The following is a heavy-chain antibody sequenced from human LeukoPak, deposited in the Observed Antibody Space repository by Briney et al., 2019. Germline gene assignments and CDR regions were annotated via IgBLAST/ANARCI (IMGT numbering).Heavy chain of an antibody. J-gene: IGHJ6*03. Sequence: PSETLSLTCAVYGGSFSDYYWSWIRQPPGKGLEWIGEINHSGSTNYNPSLKSRVTISVDTSKNQFSLKLSSVTAADTAVYYCARDYYYYMDVWGKGTTVTVSS. CDR1: GGSFSDYY. CDR3: ARDYYYYMDV. V-gene: IGHV4-34*01. CDR2: INHSGST.